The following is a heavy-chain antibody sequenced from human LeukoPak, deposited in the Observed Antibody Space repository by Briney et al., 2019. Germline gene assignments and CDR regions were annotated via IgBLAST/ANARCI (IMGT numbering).Heavy chain of an antibody. V-gene: IGHV4-39*01. CDR2: IYYSGST. CDR3: VECRYCSGGSCYSGVCDY. Sequence: SETLSLTCTVSGGSISSSSYYWGWIRQPPGKGLEWIGSIYYSGSTYYNPSLKSRVTISVDTSKNQFSLKLSSVTAADTAVYYCVECRYCSGGSCYSGVCDYWGQGTLVTVSS. CDR1: GGSISSSSYY. D-gene: IGHD2-15*01. J-gene: IGHJ4*02.